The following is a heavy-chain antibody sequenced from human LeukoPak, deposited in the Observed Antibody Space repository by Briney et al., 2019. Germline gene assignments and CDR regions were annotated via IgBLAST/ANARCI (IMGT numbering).Heavy chain of an antibody. D-gene: IGHD1-14*01. J-gene: IGHJ4*02. CDR1: GFTFSSYA. V-gene: IGHV3-23*01. CDR3: ANYRS. CDR2: ISGSGSST. Sequence: PGGSLRLSCAGSGFTFSSYAMSWVRQAPGKGLEWVSGISGSGSSTHYADSAKGRFTISRDNSKSTLYLQMSSLRDEGTAVYYCANYRSWGQGTLVTVSS.